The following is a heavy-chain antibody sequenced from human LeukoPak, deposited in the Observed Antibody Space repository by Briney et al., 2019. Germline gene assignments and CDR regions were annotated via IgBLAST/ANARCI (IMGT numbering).Heavy chain of an antibody. V-gene: IGHV4-39*01. J-gene: IGHJ4*02. CDR2: FYYSGST. Sequence: SETLSLTCTVSGGSFSSSSYYWGWIRQPPGKGLEWIGSFYYSGSTYYNPSLKSRVTISVDTSKNQFSLKLSAVTAADTAIYYCARIDGGHHLSPFDYWGQGTLVTVSS. CDR1: GGSFSSSSYY. CDR3: ARIDGGHHLSPFDY. D-gene: IGHD4-23*01.